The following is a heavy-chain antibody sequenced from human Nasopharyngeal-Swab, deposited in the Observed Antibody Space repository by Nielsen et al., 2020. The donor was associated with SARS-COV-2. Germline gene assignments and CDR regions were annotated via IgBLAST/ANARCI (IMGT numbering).Heavy chain of an antibody. D-gene: IGHD3-3*01. CDR3: ARGFKGFSD. CDR2: TRNKVNSYST. J-gene: IGHJ4*02. V-gene: IGHV3-72*01. CDR1: GFIFSDHY. Sequence: GESLKISCAASGFIFSDHYMDWVRQAPGKGLEWVGRTRNKVNSYSTVYAASVRGRFTISRDDSSTSVYLQMTSLKSEDTAVYYCARGFKGFSDWGQGTLVTVPS.